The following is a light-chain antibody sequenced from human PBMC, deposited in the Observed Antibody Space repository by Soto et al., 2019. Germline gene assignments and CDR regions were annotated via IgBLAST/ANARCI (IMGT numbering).Light chain of an antibody. CDR2: GAS. V-gene: IGKV1-39*01. J-gene: IGKJ1*01. Sequence: DIQMTQSPSSLSSSVGDTVTITCRASQNFNSYLTWYHQKPGKASKLLIYGASTFQSGVPSRFSGSSSGTDFTLTISSLLPEDFATYYCHQGYSTPQTFGQGTKVEIK. CDR1: QNFNSY. CDR3: HQGYSTPQT.